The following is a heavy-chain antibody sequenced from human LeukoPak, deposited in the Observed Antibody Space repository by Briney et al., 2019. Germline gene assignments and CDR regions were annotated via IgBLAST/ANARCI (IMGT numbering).Heavy chain of an antibody. CDR2: IKSKTDGGTT. Sequence: NPGGSLRLSCAASGFTFSNAWMSWVRQAPGKGLEWVGRIKSKTDGGTTDYAAPVKGRFTISRDDSKNTLYLQMNSLKTEDTAVYYCTTGLGGDFWSGYYTPDYYYYYMDVWGKGTTVTVSS. CDR3: TTGLGGDFWSGYYTPDYYYYYMDV. J-gene: IGHJ6*03. V-gene: IGHV3-15*01. D-gene: IGHD3-3*01. CDR1: GFTFSNAW.